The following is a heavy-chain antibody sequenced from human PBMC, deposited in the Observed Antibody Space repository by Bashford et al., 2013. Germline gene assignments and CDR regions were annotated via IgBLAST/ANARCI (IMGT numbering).Heavy chain of an antibody. CDR2: IWYDGTNK. CDR1: AFTFTNYG. D-gene: IGHD6-19*01. J-gene: IGHJ6*02. V-gene: IGHV3-33*01. CDR3: ARQEGEDVAGSYYYYHGMDV. Sequence: GSLRLSCAASAFTFTNYGLHWVRQAPGKGLEWVAVIWYDGTNKYYADSVKGRFTVSRDNSKNTLYLQMKSLRAEDTAVYYCARQEGEDVAGSYYYYHGMDVWGQGTTVTVSS.